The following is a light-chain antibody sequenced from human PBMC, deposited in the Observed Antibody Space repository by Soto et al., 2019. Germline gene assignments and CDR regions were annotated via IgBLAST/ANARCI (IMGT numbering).Light chain of an antibody. CDR2: GAS. J-gene: IGKJ1*01. CDR1: QTVRNN. Sequence: EVVLTQSPGTLSLSPGERATLSCRASQTVRNNYLAWYQQKPGQAPRLLIYGASSRATGIPARFSGSGSGTEFTLTISSLQSEDFAVYYCQQYNNWLTWTFGQGTKVAIK. V-gene: IGKV3-15*01. CDR3: QQYNNWLTWT.